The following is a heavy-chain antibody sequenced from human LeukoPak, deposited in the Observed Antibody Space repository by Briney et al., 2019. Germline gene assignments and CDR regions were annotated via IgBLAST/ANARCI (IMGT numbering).Heavy chain of an antibody. CDR2: IIPIFGTA. D-gene: IGHD6-6*01. V-gene: IGHV1-69*13. CDR3: ARIRLEPSSSLDY. CDR1: GGTLSSYA. J-gene: IGHJ4*02. Sequence: ASVKVSCKASGGTLSSYAICWVRPAPGQGLEWMGGIIPIFGTAKYAKKCQGRVTITADQSTRTAYIELSSLRSEDTAGYYCARIRLEPSSSLDYWGQGTLVTLSS.